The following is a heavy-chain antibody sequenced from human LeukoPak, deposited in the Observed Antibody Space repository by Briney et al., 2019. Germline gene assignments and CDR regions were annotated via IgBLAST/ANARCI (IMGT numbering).Heavy chain of an antibody. CDR3: ARDLSPDY. CDR2: ISSSGASI. J-gene: IGHJ4*02. Sequence: GGSLRLSCAASGFTLRDYFMSWIRQAPGKGLEWVSSISSSGASIYYADSVKGRFSISRDSAKNSLYLQMNSLRAEDTAVYYCARDLSPDYWGQGTPVTVSS. CDR1: GFTLRDYF. V-gene: IGHV3-11*04.